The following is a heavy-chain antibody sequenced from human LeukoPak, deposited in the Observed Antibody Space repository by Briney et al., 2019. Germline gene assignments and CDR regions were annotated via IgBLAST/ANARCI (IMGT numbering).Heavy chain of an antibody. CDR3: ATRTPYYDFWSGNIFLAY. Sequence: GASVKVSCKVSGYTLTELSMHWVRQAPGKGLEWIGGFDPEDGETIYAQKFQGRVTMTEDTSTDTAYMELSSLRSEDTAVYYCATRTPYYDFWSGNIFLAYWGQGTLVTVSS. J-gene: IGHJ4*02. D-gene: IGHD3-3*01. CDR1: GYTLTELS. V-gene: IGHV1-24*01. CDR2: FDPEDGET.